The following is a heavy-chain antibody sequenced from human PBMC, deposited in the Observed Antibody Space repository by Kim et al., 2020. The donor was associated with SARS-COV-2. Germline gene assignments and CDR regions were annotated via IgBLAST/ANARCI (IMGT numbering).Heavy chain of an antibody. Sequence: GRFTISRDNSKNTLYLQMSSLRAEDTAVYYCVKDSSAAAGATYYYYGMDVWGQGTTVTVSS. CDR3: VKDSSAAAGATYYYYGMDV. J-gene: IGHJ6*02. D-gene: IGHD6-13*01. V-gene: IGHV3-64D*06.